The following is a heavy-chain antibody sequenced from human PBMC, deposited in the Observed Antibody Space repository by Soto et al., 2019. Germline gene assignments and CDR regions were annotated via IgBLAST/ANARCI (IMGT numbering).Heavy chain of an antibody. CDR2: IEQDGGDR. V-gene: IGHV3-7*01. J-gene: IGHJ4*02. CDR1: RFTFSDYW. CDR3: ARDNVRDYGGNAGFDY. Sequence: GGSLRLSCAASRFTFSDYWMIWVRQAPVKGLEWVANIEQDGGDRYYVDSVKGRFTVSRDNAKNSLYLQMNSLRVEDTAVYYCARDNVRDYGGNAGFDYWGQGTLVTVSS. D-gene: IGHD4-17*01.